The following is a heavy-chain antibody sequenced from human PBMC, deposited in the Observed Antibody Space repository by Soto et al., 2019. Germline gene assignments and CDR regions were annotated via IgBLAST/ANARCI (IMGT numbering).Heavy chain of an antibody. CDR3: VKDHGTAMIRGGLDS. Sequence: WGSLRLSCAASGFTFSSYDMHWVRQATGKGLEWVSAIGTAGDTYYPGSVKGRFTISRDNSKNTLYLQMSSLRPEDTAVYYCVKDHGTAMIRGGLDSWGQGALVTVSS. J-gene: IGHJ4*02. CDR2: IGTAGDT. D-gene: IGHD3-10*01. V-gene: IGHV3-13*04. CDR1: GFTFSSYD.